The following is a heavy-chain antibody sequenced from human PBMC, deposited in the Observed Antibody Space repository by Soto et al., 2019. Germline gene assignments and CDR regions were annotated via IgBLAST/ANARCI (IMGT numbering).Heavy chain of an antibody. CDR2: VSPENRNA. Sequence: QVQVVQSRAEVKKPGASVKVSCKTTGYTFTEYDINWVRQAPGQGLEYMGWVSPENRNAGYAPQFRGRVSMTADTSINTVYLELTTLTYEDTAVYYCEVTTGYWGQGTMVTVSS. V-gene: IGHV1-8*01. J-gene: IGHJ4*02. CDR3: EVTTGY. D-gene: IGHD4-17*01. CDR1: GYTFTEYD.